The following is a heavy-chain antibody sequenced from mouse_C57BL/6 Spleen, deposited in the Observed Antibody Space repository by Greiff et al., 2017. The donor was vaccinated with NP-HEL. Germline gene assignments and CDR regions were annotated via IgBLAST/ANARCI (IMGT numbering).Heavy chain of an antibody. CDR1: GFTFSDYY. CDR3: ARDGYGKTMDY. CDR2: INYDGSST. Sequence: EVKVVESQGGLVQPGSSMKLSCTASGFTFSDYYMAWVRQVPEKGLEWVANINYDGSSTYYLDSLKSRFIISRDNAKNILYLQMSSLKSEDTATYYCARDGYGKTMDYWGQGTSVTVSS. D-gene: IGHD2-10*02. V-gene: IGHV5-16*01. J-gene: IGHJ4*01.